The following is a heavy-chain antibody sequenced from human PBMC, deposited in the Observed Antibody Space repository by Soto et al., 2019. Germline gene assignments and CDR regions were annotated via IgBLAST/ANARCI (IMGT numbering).Heavy chain of an antibody. CDR1: GYTFTGYY. D-gene: IGHD5-12*01. J-gene: IGHJ4*02. CDR2: INPSSGGT. CDR3: ARAGYSGYDGFDY. V-gene: IGHV1-2*04. Sequence: ASVKVSCKASGYTFTGYYMHWVRQAPGQGLEWMGWINPSSGGTNYAQKFQGWVTMTRDTSIGTTYMELSRLRSDDTAVYYCARAGYSGYDGFDYWGQGTLVTVSS.